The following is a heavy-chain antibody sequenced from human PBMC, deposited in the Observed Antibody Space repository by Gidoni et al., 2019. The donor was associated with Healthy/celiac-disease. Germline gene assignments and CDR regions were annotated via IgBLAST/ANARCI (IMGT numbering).Heavy chain of an antibody. V-gene: IGHV3-30*04. Sequence: QVQLVESGGGVVQPGRSLRLSCAASGFTFSSYAMHWVRQAPGKGLEWVAVISYDGSNKYYADSVKGRFTISRDNSKNTLYLQMNSLRAEDTAVYYCARGYSGSYHYFDYWGQGTLVTVSS. CDR1: GFTFSSYA. J-gene: IGHJ4*02. D-gene: IGHD1-26*01. CDR2: ISYDGSNK. CDR3: ARGYSGSYHYFDY.